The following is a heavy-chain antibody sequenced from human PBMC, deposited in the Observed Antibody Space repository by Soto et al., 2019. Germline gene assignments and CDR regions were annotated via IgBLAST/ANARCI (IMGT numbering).Heavy chain of an antibody. D-gene: IGHD2-2*01. J-gene: IGHJ6*02. CDR2: INHSGST. V-gene: IGHV4-34*01. CDR1: GGSVSGYY. CDR3: ARGTHCSSTSCWGWDFLGYYYGMDV. Sequence: SEPLSLTCAVYGGSVSGYYWSWIRQPPGKGLEWIGEINHSGSTNYNPSLKSRVTISVDTSKNQFSLKLSSVTAADTAVYYCARGTHCSSTSCWGWDFLGYYYGMDVWGQGTTVTVSS.